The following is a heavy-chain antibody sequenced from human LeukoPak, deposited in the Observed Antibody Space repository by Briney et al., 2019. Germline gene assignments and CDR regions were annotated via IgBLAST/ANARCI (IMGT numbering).Heavy chain of an antibody. D-gene: IGHD3-10*01. J-gene: IGHJ4*02. V-gene: IGHV5-51*01. Sequence: GESLKISCKGSGYSSSTYWIGWVRQMPGKGLEWMGTIYAGDSDTRYRPSFQGQVTISADKSISTAYLQWSSLKASDTAMYYCARLDYGSGSYGDYWGQGTLVTVSS. CDR2: IYAGDSDT. CDR3: ARLDYGSGSYGDY. CDR1: GYSSSTYW.